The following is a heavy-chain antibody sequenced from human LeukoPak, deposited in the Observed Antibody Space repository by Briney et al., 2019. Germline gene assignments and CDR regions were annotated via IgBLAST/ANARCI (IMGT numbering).Heavy chain of an antibody. D-gene: IGHD6-19*01. CDR3: ARSTWVVPQYYFDY. Sequence: GGSLRLSCAASGFTFSSYSMNWVRRAPGKGLEWVSYISSSSSTIYYADSVKGRFTISRDNAKNSLYPQMNSLRAEDTAVYYCARSTWVVPQYYFDYWGQGTLATVSS. CDR2: ISSSSSTI. V-gene: IGHV3-48*01. J-gene: IGHJ4*02. CDR1: GFTFSSYS.